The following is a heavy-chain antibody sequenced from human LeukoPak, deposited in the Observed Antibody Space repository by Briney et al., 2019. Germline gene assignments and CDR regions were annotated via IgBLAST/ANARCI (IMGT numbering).Heavy chain of an antibody. D-gene: IGHD3-3*01. CDR1: GYTFTSYY. CDR3: ARGADFWSGYLFGGAFDI. Sequence: ASVKVSCKASGYTFTSYYMHWVRQAPGQGLEWMGIINPSGGSTSYAQKFQGRVTMTRDTSTSTVHMELSSLRSEDTAVYYCARGADFWSGYLFGGAFDIWGQGTMVTVSS. CDR2: INPSGGST. J-gene: IGHJ3*02. V-gene: IGHV1-46*01.